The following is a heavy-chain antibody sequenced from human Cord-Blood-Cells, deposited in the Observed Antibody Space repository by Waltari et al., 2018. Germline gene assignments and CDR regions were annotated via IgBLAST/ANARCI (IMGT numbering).Heavy chain of an antibody. D-gene: IGHD6-19*01. J-gene: IGHJ3*02. Sequence: EVQLVESGGGLVQPGGSLRLSCAASGFPFSSYWMHWVRQAPGKGLVGVSRIKSDGSSTSYADSVKGRFTISRDNAKNTLYLQMNSLRAEDTAVYYCARDGRLADAFDIWGQGTMVTVSS. CDR2: IKSDGSST. CDR1: GFPFSSYW. V-gene: IGHV3-74*01. CDR3: ARDGRLADAFDI.